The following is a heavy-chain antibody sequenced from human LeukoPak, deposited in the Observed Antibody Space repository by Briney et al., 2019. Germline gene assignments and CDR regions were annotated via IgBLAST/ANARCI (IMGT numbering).Heavy chain of an antibody. D-gene: IGHD2-8*02. CDR3: AKAVGYAPDAFDI. Sequence: GGSLRLSCAASGFTVSSNYMSWVRQAPGKGLEWVSVIYSGGSTYYADSVKGRFTISRDNSKNTLYLQMNSLRAEDTAVYYCAKAVGYAPDAFDIWGQGTMVTVSS. CDR2: IYSGGST. V-gene: IGHV3-53*01. CDR1: GFTVSSNY. J-gene: IGHJ3*02.